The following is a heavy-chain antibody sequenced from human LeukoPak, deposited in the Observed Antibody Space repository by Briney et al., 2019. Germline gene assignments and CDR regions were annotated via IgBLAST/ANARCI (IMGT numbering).Heavy chain of an antibody. J-gene: IGHJ4*02. CDR2: MYTSGDS. Sequence: SETLSLTCTVSGGPMYSHYWSWIRQPAGKGLEWIGRMYTSGDSNYNPSLKSRGTLSLDTAKKQFSLKVNAVTVADTAVYYCATYDQRLAFDTWGQGILVTVSS. D-gene: IGHD2-2*01. V-gene: IGHV4-4*07. CDR3: ATYDQRLAFDT. CDR1: GGPMYSHY.